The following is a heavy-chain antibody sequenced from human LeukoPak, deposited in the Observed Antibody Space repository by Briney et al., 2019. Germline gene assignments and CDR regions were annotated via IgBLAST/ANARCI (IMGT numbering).Heavy chain of an antibody. CDR3: ARGGWDYFDY. Sequence: PGGSLRLSCAASGFTFSSYAMSWVRQAPGKGLEWVSLLYSGGTTCYADSVKGRFTVSRDNSRNTLYLQMNSLRAEDTALYYCARGGWDYFDYWGQGTLVTVSS. J-gene: IGHJ4*02. CDR2: LYSGGTT. CDR1: GFTFSSYA. V-gene: IGHV3-66*01. D-gene: IGHD3-10*01.